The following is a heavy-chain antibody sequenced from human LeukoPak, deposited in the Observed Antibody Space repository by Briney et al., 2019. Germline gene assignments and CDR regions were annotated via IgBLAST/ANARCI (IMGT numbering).Heavy chain of an antibody. CDR1: GYTFTSYY. D-gene: IGHD2-2*01. CDR2: INPSGGST. CDR3: ARGLYCSSTSCYEGVGFDP. V-gene: IGHV1-46*01. Sequence: ASVKVSCKASGYTFTSYYMHWVRQPPGQGLEWMGIINPSGGSTSYAQKFQGRVTMTRDTSTSTFYMELSSLRSEDTAVYYCARGLYCSSTSCYEGVGFDPWGQGTLVTGSS. J-gene: IGHJ5*02.